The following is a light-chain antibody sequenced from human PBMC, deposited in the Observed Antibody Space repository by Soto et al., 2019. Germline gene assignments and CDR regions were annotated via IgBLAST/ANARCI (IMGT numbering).Light chain of an antibody. V-gene: IGKV3-11*01. Sequence: EILLTQSPATLPLSPGERATLSCRASQSVGSYLAWYQQKPGQAPRLLIYDASKRATGIPARFSGSGSGTDFTLTISGLEPEDFAVYYCQQRSNWPLTFGVGTKVEIK. J-gene: IGKJ4*01. CDR2: DAS. CDR1: QSVGSY. CDR3: QQRSNWPLT.